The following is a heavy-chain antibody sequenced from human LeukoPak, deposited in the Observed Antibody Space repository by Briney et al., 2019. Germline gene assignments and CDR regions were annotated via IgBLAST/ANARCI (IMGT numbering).Heavy chain of an antibody. J-gene: IGHJ4*02. D-gene: IGHD2-8*01. Sequence: SETLSLTCTVSGGSISSYYWSWIRQPAGKGLEWIGRIYTSGSTNYNPSLKSRVTMSVDTSKNQFSLKLSSVTAADTAVYYCARRRFVRGPDVVNPFDYWGQGTLVTVSS. V-gene: IGHV4-4*07. CDR3: ARRRFVRGPDVVNPFDY. CDR2: IYTSGST. CDR1: GGSISSYY.